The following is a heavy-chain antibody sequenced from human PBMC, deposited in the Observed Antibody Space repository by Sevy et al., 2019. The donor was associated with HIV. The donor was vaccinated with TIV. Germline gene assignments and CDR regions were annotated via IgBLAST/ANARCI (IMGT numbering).Heavy chain of an antibody. D-gene: IGHD3-22*01. J-gene: IGHJ6*02. CDR2: TSAYNGNT. CDR1: GYTFTRYG. CDR3: ARDRYNYDSSGYPKGMDV. Sequence: DSVKVSCKASGYTFTRYGITWVRQAPGQGLEWTGWTSAYNGNTNYAQKVQGRVTMTTDTSTSTAYMELRSLKSDDTGMYYCARDRYNYDSSGYPKGMDVWGQGTTVLVSS. V-gene: IGHV1-18*01.